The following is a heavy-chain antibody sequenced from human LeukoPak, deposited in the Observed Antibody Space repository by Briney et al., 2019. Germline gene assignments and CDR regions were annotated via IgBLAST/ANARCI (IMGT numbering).Heavy chain of an antibody. CDR3: ARDTVRGNYYYMDV. CDR1: GGSINSYY. J-gene: IGHJ6*03. V-gene: IGHV4-59*01. Sequence: SETLSLTCTVSGGSINSYYWSWIRQPPGKGLEWIGYIYYSGSTYYNPSLKSRVTISIDTSKNQFSLKLSSVTAADTAVYYCARDTVRGNYYYMDVWGKGTTVTVSS. CDR2: IYYSGST. D-gene: IGHD3-10*01.